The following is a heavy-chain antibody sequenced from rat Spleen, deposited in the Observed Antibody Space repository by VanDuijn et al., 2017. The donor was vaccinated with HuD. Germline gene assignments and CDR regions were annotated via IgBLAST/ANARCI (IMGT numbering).Heavy chain of an antibody. CDR2: MWSGGTS. Sequence: EVQLKESGPGLVQPSQTLSLTCTVSGFSLTDYSVHWVRQPPGKGLEWMGVMWSGGTSAYNSALKSRLNISRDTSKSQVLLKMNSLQSEDTAIYFCTRDQSYWGSYYPGGFAYWGQGTLVTVSS. V-gene: IGHV2S63*01. J-gene: IGHJ3*01. CDR3: TRDQSYWGSYYPGGFAY. CDR1: GFSLTDYS. D-gene: IGHD1-12*02.